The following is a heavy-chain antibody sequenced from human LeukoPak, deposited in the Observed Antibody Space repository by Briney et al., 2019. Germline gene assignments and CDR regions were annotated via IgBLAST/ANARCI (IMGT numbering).Heavy chain of an antibody. CDR2: IYHSGST. D-gene: IGHD3-3*01. CDR1: AYSISTAYY. V-gene: IGHV4-38-2*02. CDR3: AGVTASGYMDV. J-gene: IGHJ6*03. Sequence: SETLSLTCTVSAYSISTAYYWGWIRQPPGKGLEWIGSIYHSGSTYYNPSLKSRVTISIDTSKNQFSLKLSSVTAADTAVYYCAGVTASGYMDVWGKGTTVTVSS.